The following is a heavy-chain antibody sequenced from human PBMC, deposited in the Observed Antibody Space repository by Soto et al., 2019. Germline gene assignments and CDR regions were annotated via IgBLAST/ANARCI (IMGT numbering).Heavy chain of an antibody. Sequence: LRLSFAASVFTFSDSYMSWIGQAPGKGLEWISYITFSGNTVYYADSLKGRFTISRDNAKNSLYLQMNRLRAEDTAVYYCARVSWREKYGMDVWGQGTTVTVSS. CDR3: ARVSWREKYGMDV. CDR2: ITFSGNTV. CDR1: VFTFSDSY. J-gene: IGHJ6*02. V-gene: IGHV3-11*01.